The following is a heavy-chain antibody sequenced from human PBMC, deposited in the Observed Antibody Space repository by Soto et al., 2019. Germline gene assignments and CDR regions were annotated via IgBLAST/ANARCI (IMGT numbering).Heavy chain of an antibody. V-gene: IGHV3-23*01. Sequence: GGSLRLSCAASGFAFSSYAMSWVRQAPGKGLEWVSAISGSGGSTYYADSVKGRFTISRDNSKNTLYLQMNSLRAEDTAVYYCAKVWGAGAARTSFDYWGQGTLVTVSS. CDR3: AKVWGAGAARTSFDY. J-gene: IGHJ4*02. D-gene: IGHD6-6*01. CDR1: GFAFSSYA. CDR2: ISGSGGST.